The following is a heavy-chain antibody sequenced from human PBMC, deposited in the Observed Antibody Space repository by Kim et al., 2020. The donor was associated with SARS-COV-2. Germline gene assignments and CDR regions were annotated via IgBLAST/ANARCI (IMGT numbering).Heavy chain of an antibody. CDR1: GGSFSGYY. V-gene: IGHV4-34*01. CDR2: INHSGST. D-gene: IGHD1-26*01. Sequence: SETLSLTCAVYGGSFSGYYWSWIRQPPGKGLEWIGEINHSGSTNYNPSLKSRVTISVDTSKNQFSLKLSSVTAADTAVYYCARADPHGAKTDYWGQGTLVTVSS. J-gene: IGHJ4*02. CDR3: ARADPHGAKTDY.